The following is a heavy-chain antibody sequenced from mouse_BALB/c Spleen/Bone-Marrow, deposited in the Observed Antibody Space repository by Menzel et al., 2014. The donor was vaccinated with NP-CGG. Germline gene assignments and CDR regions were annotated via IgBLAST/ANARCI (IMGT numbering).Heavy chain of an antibody. CDR2: ISSGGSYT. CDR1: GFTFSSYA. V-gene: IGHV5-9-4*01. Sequence: EVQLVESGGGLVKPGGSLKLSCAASGFTFSSYAMSWVRQSPEKRLEWVAEISSGGSYTYYPDTVTGRFTIFRDNAKNTLYLEMSSLRSEDTAMYYCARGGNYLDYWGQGTTLTVSS. CDR3: ARGGNYLDY. J-gene: IGHJ2*01.